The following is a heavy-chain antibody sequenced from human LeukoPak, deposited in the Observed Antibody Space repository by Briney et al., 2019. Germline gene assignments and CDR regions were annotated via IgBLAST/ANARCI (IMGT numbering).Heavy chain of an antibody. CDR3: ARQNDFRLDY. D-gene: IGHD3-3*01. V-gene: IGHV5-51*01. CDR1: GYTFSSYW. CDR2: IYPGDSDT. Sequence: GESLKISCKGSGYTFSSYWIGRVRQMPGKGLEWMGIIYPGDSDTRYSPSMQGQVTISVDTSIGTAYLQWSSLKASDTAIYYCARQNDFRLDYWGQGTLVTVSS. J-gene: IGHJ4*02.